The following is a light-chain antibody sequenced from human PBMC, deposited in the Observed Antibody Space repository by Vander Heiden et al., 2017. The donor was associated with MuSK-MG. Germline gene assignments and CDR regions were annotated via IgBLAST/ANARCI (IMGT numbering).Light chain of an antibody. V-gene: IGKV3D-15*01. J-gene: IGKJ2*01. CDR3: QQYDTWPYT. Sequence: EIVLTQFPATLSVSPGERVTLSCRARQIISSDLAWYQQKPGQAPRLLISGASTSATGVPARFSGSGSGTYFTLTISSLQSEDFAVYYCQQYDTWPYTFGQGTKLEIK. CDR2: GAS. CDR1: QIISSD.